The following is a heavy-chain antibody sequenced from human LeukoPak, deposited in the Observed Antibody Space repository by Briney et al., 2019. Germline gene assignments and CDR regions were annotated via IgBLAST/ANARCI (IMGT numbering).Heavy chain of an antibody. CDR1: GFTFSSYA. CDR3: AKVSGDPNYYDSSGYYRPPHYFDY. CDR2: ISGSGGST. J-gene: IGHJ4*02. D-gene: IGHD3-22*01. Sequence: GGSLRLSCAASGFTFSSYAMSWVRQAPGKGLEWVSAISGSGGSTYYADSVKGRFTISRDNSKNTLYLQMNSLRAEDTAVYYCAKVSGDPNYYDSSGYYRPPHYFDYWGQGTLITVSS. V-gene: IGHV3-23*01.